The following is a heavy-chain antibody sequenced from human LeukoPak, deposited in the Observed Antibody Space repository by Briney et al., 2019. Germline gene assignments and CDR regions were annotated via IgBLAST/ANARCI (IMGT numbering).Heavy chain of an antibody. D-gene: IGHD3-3*01. CDR3: AREASHQGYYDFWGGYYNDY. V-gene: IGHV4-38-2*02. Sequence: SETLSLTCTVSGYSISSGYYWGWIRQPPGKGLEWIGSIYHSGSTYYNPSLKSRVTISVDTSKNQFSLKLSSVTAADTAVYYCAREASHQGYYDFWGGYYNDYRGRGTLVTVSS. J-gene: IGHJ4*02. CDR1: GYSISSGYY. CDR2: IYHSGST.